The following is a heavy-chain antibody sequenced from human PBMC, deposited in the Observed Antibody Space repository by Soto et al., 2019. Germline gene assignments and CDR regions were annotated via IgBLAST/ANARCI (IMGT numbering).Heavy chain of an antibody. J-gene: IGHJ6*02. D-gene: IGHD3-3*01. V-gene: IGHV3-23*01. CDR2: ISGSGGST. CDR1: GFTFSSYA. CDR3: AKGILEWLASYYYYGMDV. Sequence: PGGSLRLSCAASGFTFSSYAMSWVRQAPGKGLEWVSAISGSGGSTYYADSVKGRFTISRDNSKNTLYLQMNSLRAEDTAVYYCAKGILEWLASYYYYGMDVCGQGTTVTVSS.